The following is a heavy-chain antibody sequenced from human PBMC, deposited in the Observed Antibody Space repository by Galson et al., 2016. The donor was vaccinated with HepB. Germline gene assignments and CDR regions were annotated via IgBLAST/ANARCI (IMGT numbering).Heavy chain of an antibody. J-gene: IGHJ5*02. CDR1: GFAVNSDY. D-gene: IGHD2-21*02. CDR3: ARGPTVTFYGGPTWFDL. CDR2: IYSGGRP. Sequence: SLRLSCAVSGFAVNSDYMNWIRQAPGKGLEWISVIYSGGRPTYGDAVKGRFTISRDRSKNTLSLQINSLRAEDTAVDYCARGPTVTFYGGPTWFDLWGQGTVVTVSS. V-gene: IGHV3-53*01.